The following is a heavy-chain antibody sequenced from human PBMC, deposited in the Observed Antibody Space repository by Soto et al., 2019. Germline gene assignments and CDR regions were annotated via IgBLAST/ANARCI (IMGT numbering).Heavy chain of an antibody. Sequence: EVHLLESGGTLVQPGGSLRLSCTASGFTFSSYAMSWVRQAPGKGLEWVSSISSSSAYIYYAESVKGRFTISRDNARSTLYLQMNSLRLDDTAVYFCARDGLTFGGDWGQGTLVAVSS. CDR2: ISSSSAYI. J-gene: IGHJ4*02. CDR3: ARDGLTFGGD. V-gene: IGHV3-21*06. CDR1: GFTFSSYA. D-gene: IGHD3-16*01.